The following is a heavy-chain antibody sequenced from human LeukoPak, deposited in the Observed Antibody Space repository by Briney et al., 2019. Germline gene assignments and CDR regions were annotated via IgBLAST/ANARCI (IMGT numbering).Heavy chain of an antibody. D-gene: IGHD2-15*01. CDR2: IYYSGST. CDR1: GGSISSYY. CDR3: ARVYCSGGSCYDGIIDY. J-gene: IGHJ4*02. Sequence: KPSETLSLTCTVSGGSISSYYWSWIRQPPGKGLERIGYIYYSGSTNYNPSLKSRVTISVDTSKNQFSLKLSSVTAADTAVYYCARVYCSGGSCYDGIIDYWGQGTLVTVSS. V-gene: IGHV4-59*01.